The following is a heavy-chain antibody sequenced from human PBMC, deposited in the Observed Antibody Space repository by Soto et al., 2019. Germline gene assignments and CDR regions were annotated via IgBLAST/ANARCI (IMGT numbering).Heavy chain of an antibody. CDR3: ARGPCSGGSCYSDYYYYYYMDV. J-gene: IGHJ6*03. CDR2: INSDWSST. V-gene: IGHV3-74*01. CDR1: GFTFSSYW. Sequence: GGSLRLSCAASGFTFSSYWMHWVRQAPGKGLVWVSRINSDWSSTSYADSVKGRFHIYRDNGKNTLYLQMNSMRAEDTAVYYCARGPCSGGSCYSDYYYYYYMDVWGKGTTVTVSS. D-gene: IGHD2-15*01.